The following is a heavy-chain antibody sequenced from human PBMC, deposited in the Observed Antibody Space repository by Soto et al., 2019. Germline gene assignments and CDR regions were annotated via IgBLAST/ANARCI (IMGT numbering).Heavy chain of an antibody. D-gene: IGHD2-15*01. CDR1: GFTFSSYA. CDR3: AKGQGWSYYYDS. J-gene: IGHJ4*02. V-gene: IGHV3-23*01. Sequence: EVQLLESGGGLVQPGGSLRLSCAASGFTFSSYAMSWVRLAPGKGLEWFSSICGSGGTYYADSVKGRFTISRDNSKNMLSLHLNSLIAEDPAIYYCAKGQGWSYYYDSWGQGTLVTVSS. CDR2: ICGSGGT.